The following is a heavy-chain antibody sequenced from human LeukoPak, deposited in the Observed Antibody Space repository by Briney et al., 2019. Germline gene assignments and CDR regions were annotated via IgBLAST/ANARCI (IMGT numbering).Heavy chain of an antibody. Sequence: GGSLRLSCAASGFTFSSYSMNWVRQAPGKGLEWISYIGTDISTIYYADSVKGRFTISRDNAKNSLYLQMNSLRAEDTAVYYCARGSPLFDPWGQGTLVTVSS. J-gene: IGHJ5*02. V-gene: IGHV3-48*04. CDR2: IGTDISTI. CDR1: GFTFSSYS. CDR3: ARGSPLFDP.